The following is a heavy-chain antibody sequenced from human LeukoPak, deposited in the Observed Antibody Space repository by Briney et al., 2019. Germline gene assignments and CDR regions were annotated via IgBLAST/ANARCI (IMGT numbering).Heavy chain of an antibody. V-gene: IGHV1-2*06. CDR3: ARDPRGDFWSGYRDY. Sequence: ASVKVSCKASGYTFTGYYMHWVRQAPGQGLEWMSLINPNSGGTNYAQKLQGRVTMTRDTSISTAYMELSRLRSDDTAVYYCARDPRGDFWSGYRDYWGQGTLVTVSS. CDR1: GYTFTGYY. CDR2: INPNSGGT. D-gene: IGHD3-3*01. J-gene: IGHJ4*02.